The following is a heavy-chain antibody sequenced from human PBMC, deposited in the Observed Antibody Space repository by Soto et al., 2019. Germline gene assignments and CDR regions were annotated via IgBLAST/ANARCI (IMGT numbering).Heavy chain of an antibody. CDR3: ARAWYTSGWFWDY. J-gene: IGHJ4*02. V-gene: IGHV3-7*04. CDR2: IKQNGRER. D-gene: IGHD6-19*01. Sequence: EVQLVESGGGLVQPGGSLRLSCAASGFTFSNYWMTWVRQSPGKGLEWVANIKQNGRERYSADSVKSRFTISRDNAKSSLYLQMTSLRAEDTAVYYCARAWYTSGWFWDYWGQGALVTVSS. CDR1: GFTFSNYW.